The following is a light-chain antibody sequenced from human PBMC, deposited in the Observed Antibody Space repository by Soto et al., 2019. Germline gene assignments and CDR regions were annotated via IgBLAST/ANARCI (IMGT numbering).Light chain of an antibody. Sequence: QLTQSPSSLSASVGDRVTITCRASQGIGSSLAWYQQKPGEAPKVLIYGASTLQSGVPSRFSGSRSGTDFPLTINSLQPEDFATYYCQHLTDFGPGTKVDIK. CDR1: QGIGSS. CDR3: QHLTD. J-gene: IGKJ3*01. V-gene: IGKV1-9*01. CDR2: GAS.